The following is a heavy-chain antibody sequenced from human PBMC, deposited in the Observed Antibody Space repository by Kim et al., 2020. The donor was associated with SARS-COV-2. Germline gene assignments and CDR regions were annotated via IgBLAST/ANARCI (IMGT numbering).Heavy chain of an antibody. CDR3: ARCPLSMTMVRGMITTTLFYYYTMDA. CDR1: GFNFNSYS. D-gene: IGHD3-10*01. Sequence: GGSLRLSCEVSGFNFNSYSMNWVRQAPGKGLEWVSYISSSSTTMYYADSVRGRFTISRDNAKNSLFLQMNSLRDEDTAVYYCARCPLSMTMVRGMITTTLFYYYTMDAWGQGTTVTVSS. V-gene: IGHV3-48*02. J-gene: IGHJ6*02. CDR2: ISSSSTTM.